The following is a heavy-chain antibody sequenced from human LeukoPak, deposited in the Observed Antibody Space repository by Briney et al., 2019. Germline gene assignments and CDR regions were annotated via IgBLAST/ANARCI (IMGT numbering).Heavy chain of an antibody. J-gene: IGHJ4*02. Sequence: PGGSLRLSCAASGFTFSSYEMNWVRQAPGKGLEWFSYINSDGSNIYYADSVKGRFTISRDNAKNSLYLQMNSLRAEDTAVYYRAREGSDCSGGSCYSIDYWGQGTLVTVSS. CDR3: AREGSDCSGGSCYSIDY. D-gene: IGHD2-15*01. CDR2: INSDGSNI. CDR1: GFTFSSYE. V-gene: IGHV3-48*03.